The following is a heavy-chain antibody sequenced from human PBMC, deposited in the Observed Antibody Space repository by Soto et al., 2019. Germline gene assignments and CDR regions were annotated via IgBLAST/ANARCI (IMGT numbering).Heavy chain of an antibody. D-gene: IGHD2-2*01. CDR1: NDSITTTSYF. V-gene: IGHV4-39*01. J-gene: IGHJ6*02. Sequence: SETLSLTCTVSNDSITTTSYFWAWIRQTPGKGLEWLGSIYYSGSTYYNPSLQSRVTISVVTSKSQFSLKVRSVTAADAAIYYCSKNARGWAFSFFLGQGTTVTVSS. CDR3: SKNARGWAFSFF. CDR2: IYYSGST.